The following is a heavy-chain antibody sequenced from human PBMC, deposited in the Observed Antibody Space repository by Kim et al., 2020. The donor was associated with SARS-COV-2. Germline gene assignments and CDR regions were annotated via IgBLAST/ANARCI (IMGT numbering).Heavy chain of an antibody. CDR2: IYDSGST. CDR3: SSGRRRRNSLGCYVYMDV. D-gene: IGHD2-15*01. Sequence: SETLSLTCTVSGGSISSYYWNWIRQPPGKGLEWIGFIYDSGSTNYNPSLKIRVTLTLDTSKKQFPLKLKSGCAADAAVDYCSSGRRRRNSLGCYVYMDV. V-gene: IGHV4-59*01. J-gene: IGHJ6*03. CDR1: GGSISSYY.